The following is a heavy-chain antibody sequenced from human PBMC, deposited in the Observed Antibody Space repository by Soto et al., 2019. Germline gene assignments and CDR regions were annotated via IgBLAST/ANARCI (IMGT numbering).Heavy chain of an antibody. J-gene: IGHJ4*02. CDR1: GYTFTNYA. D-gene: IGHD6-19*01. CDR2: VNAGNGDT. V-gene: IGHV1-3*01. CDR3: ARDGLVWGSSGWYDY. Sequence: ASVKVSCKASGYTFTNYAIHWVRQALGHRLEWMGWVNAGNGDTKYSQKFQDRVTITRDTSASTAYMELDSLRSEDTAMYYCARDGLVWGSSGWYDYWGQGTLVTVPS.